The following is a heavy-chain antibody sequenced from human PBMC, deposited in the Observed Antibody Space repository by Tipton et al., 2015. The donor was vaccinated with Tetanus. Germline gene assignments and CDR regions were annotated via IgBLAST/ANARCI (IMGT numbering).Heavy chain of an antibody. D-gene: IGHD3-10*01. CDR3: AADYGSGSYYFDY. Sequence: LRLSCTVSGGSISSYYWSWIRQPPGKGLEWIGYIYYSGSTNYNPSLKSRVTISVDTSKNQFSLKLSSVTAADTAVYYCAADYGSGSYYFDYWGQGTLVTVSS. CDR1: GGSISSYY. V-gene: IGHV4-59*01. J-gene: IGHJ4*02. CDR2: IYYSGST.